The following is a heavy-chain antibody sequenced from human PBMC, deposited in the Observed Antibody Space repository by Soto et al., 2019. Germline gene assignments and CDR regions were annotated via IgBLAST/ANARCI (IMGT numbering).Heavy chain of an antibody. Sequence: QVQLVQSGAEVKKPGSSVKVSCKASGGTFSNYAISWVRQAPGQGLEWKGGIIPIFGTADYAQKFQGRVTITADESTSTAYMELSSLRSEDTAVYYCARDGGVYDYSPFDYWGQGTLVTVSS. D-gene: IGHD4-4*01. CDR2: IIPIFGTA. CDR3: ARDGGVYDYSPFDY. CDR1: GGTFSNYA. J-gene: IGHJ4*02. V-gene: IGHV1-69*12.